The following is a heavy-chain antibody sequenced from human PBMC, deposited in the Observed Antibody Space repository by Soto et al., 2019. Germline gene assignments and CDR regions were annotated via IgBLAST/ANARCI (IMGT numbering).Heavy chain of an antibody. J-gene: IGHJ6*03. Sequence: QVQLVQSGAEVKKPGSSVKVSCKASGGTFSSYTISWVRQAPGQGLEWMGRIIPILGIANYAQKFQGRVTLTADKSTSTAYMELSSLRSEDTAVYYCARVPDYSNLNLYYYYYMDVWGKGTTVTVSS. V-gene: IGHV1-69*02. D-gene: IGHD4-4*01. CDR3: ARVPDYSNLNLYYYYYMDV. CDR1: GGTFSSYT. CDR2: IIPILGIA.